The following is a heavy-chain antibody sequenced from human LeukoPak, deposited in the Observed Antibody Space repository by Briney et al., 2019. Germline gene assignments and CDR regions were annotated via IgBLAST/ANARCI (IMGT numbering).Heavy chain of an antibody. J-gene: IGHJ5*02. CDR2: IYYSGST. CDR1: GGSISSGGYY. Sequence: PSQTLSLTCTVSGGSISSGGYYWSWIRQPPGKGLEWIGYIYYSGSTNYNPSLKSRVTISVDTSKNQFSLKLSSVTAAGTAVYYCARVNPFGVVTNWFDPWGQGTLVTVSS. CDR3: ARVNPFGVVTNWFDP. D-gene: IGHD3-3*01. V-gene: IGHV4-61*08.